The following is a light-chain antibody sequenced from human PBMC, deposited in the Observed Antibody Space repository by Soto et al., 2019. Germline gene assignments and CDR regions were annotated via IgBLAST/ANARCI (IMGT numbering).Light chain of an antibody. CDR1: SSNTGGNS. Sequence: QAVMTQPPSVSAAPGQRVTISCSGSSSNTGGNSVSWYQQLPGTAPKLLIYDDDKRPSGIPGRFSGSKSGTSATLGITGFQTGDEADYYCGSWDSSLSADVFGTGTKLTVL. CDR3: GSWDSSLSADV. V-gene: IGLV1-51*01. CDR2: DDD. J-gene: IGLJ1*01.